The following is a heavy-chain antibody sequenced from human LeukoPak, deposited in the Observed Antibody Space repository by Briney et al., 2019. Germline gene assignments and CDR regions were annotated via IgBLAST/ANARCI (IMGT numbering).Heavy chain of an antibody. CDR1: GYTFTSYY. CDR3: ARHGAKYSSSFWFDP. Sequence: ASVKVSCKASGYTFTSYYMHWVRQAPGQGLEWMGIINPSGGSTSYAQKFQGRVTMTTDTSTSTAYMELRSLRSDDTAVYYCARHGAKYSSSFWFDPWGQGTLVTVSS. D-gene: IGHD6-6*01. CDR2: INPSGGST. V-gene: IGHV1-46*01. J-gene: IGHJ5*02.